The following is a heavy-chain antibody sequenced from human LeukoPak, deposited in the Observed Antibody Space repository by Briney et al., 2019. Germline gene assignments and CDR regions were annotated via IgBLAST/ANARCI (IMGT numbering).Heavy chain of an antibody. D-gene: IGHD2-8*01. CDR2: IYTSGST. V-gene: IGHV4-4*07. CDR1: AGSISNYH. Sequence: LETLSLTCTVAAGSISNYHWSWIRQPPGKGLEWIGRIYTSGSTNYNPSLKSRVTMSVDTSKNQFSLKLSSVTAADTAVYYCASFGVFQYLDYWGQGTLVTVSS. CDR3: ASFGVFQYLDY. J-gene: IGHJ4*02.